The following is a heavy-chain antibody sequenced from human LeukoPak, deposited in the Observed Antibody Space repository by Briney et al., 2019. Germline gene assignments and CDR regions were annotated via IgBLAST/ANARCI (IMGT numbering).Heavy chain of an antibody. CDR3: ARGTAARGFDS. Sequence: SQTLSLTCAISGDSVSSDSTAWNWIRQSPSGGLEWLGRTYYRSKWYNHYAVSVKSRVTVTPGTSKNQFSLQLSSVTPEDTAMYYCARGTAARGFDSWGQGTLVTVPS. D-gene: IGHD6-6*01. CDR2: TYYRSKWYN. CDR1: GDSVSSDSTA. V-gene: IGHV6-1*01. J-gene: IGHJ4*02.